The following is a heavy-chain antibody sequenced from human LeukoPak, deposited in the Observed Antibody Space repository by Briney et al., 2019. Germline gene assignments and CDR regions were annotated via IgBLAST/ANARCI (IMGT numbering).Heavy chain of an antibody. CDR3: ARERGVTHPFDY. Sequence: GGSLRLSCAASGFNFINTWMHWVRQAPGKGLVWVARIKNDGSGIIYADSVKGRFTISRDNARNTLYLQMNSLRAEDTAVYYCARERGVTHPFDYWGQGTLVTVSS. CDR2: IKNDGSGI. CDR1: GFNFINTW. J-gene: IGHJ4*02. V-gene: IGHV3-74*01. D-gene: IGHD2-21*02.